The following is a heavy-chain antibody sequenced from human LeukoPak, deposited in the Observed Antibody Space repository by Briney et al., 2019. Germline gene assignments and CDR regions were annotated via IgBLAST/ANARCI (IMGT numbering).Heavy chain of an antibody. V-gene: IGHV5-51*01. J-gene: IGHJ3*02. CDR2: TYPGDSTT. D-gene: IGHD3-22*01. Sequence: GESLKISCKTSGYSFTHYWIAWVRQMPGKGLEWMGITYPGDSTTRYSPSFQGQVTISADKSITTAYLQWSSLKASDTAMFYCARRAGNSGYFSDAFDIWGQGTMVTVSS. CDR3: ARRAGNSGYFSDAFDI. CDR1: GYSFTHYW.